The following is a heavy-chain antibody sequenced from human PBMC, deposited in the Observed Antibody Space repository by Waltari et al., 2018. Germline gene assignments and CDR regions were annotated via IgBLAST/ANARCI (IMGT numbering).Heavy chain of an antibody. J-gene: IGHJ4*02. CDR1: GYSFTSYW. Sequence: EVPLVQSGAEVKKPGASLKLSCKGSGYSFTSYWNGWVRQMPGKGLEWMGIIYPGYSDTRYSPSFQCQVTISADKSISTAYLQWSSLKASDTAMYYCARPYYESSGQWDYWGQGTLVTVSS. V-gene: IGHV5-51*01. D-gene: IGHD3-22*01. CDR3: ARPYYESSGQWDY. CDR2: IYPGYSDT.